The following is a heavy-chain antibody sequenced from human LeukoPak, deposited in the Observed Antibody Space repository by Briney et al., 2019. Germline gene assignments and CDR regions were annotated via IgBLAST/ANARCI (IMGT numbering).Heavy chain of an antibody. V-gene: IGHV4-39*07. CDR1: GGSISSSSYY. CDR2: IYYSGST. J-gene: IGHJ4*02. D-gene: IGHD6-19*01. CDR3: ARDIEGRGYSSGWYGGGYFDY. Sequence: SETLSLTCTVSGGSISSSSYYWGWIRQPPGKGLEWIGSIYYSGSTYYNPSLKSRVTISVDTSKNQVSLKLSSVTAADTAVYYCARDIEGRGYSSGWYGGGYFDYWGQGTLVTVSS.